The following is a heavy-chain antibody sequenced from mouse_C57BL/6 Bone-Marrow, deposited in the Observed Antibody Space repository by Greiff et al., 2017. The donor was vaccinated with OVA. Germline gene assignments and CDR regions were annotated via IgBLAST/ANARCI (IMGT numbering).Heavy chain of an antibody. V-gene: IGHV1-55*01. CDR3: ARSVVTTDYYAMDY. D-gene: IGHD2-2*01. J-gene: IGHJ4*01. CDR2: IYPGSGRT. CDR1: GYTFTSYW. Sequence: QVQLQQPGAELVKPGASVKMSCKASGYTFTSYWITWVKQRPGQGLEWIGDIYPGSGRTNFNEKFKSKATLTVDTSSSTAYMQLSSLTSEDSAVYYCARSVVTTDYYAMDYWGQGTSVTVSS.